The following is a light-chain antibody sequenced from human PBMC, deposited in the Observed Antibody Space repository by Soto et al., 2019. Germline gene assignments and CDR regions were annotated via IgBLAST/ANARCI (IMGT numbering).Light chain of an antibody. J-gene: IGKJ5*01. CDR2: GAS. CDR3: QQYNNWPFS. Sequence: EIVMTQSPATLSVSPGERATLSCRASQSVSSNLAWYQQKPGQAPRLLISGASSRATGIPDRFSGTGSETDFTLTISGLQSDDSAVYFCQQYNNWPFSFGQGTRLEIK. V-gene: IGKV3D-15*01. CDR1: QSVSSN.